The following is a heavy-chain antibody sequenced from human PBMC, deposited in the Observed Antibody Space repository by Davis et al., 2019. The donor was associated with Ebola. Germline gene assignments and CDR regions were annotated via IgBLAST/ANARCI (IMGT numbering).Heavy chain of an antibody. V-gene: IGHV3-23*01. J-gene: IGHJ6*03. CDR3: AKASIAARTGYRDTNMDV. Sequence: PGGSLRPSCAASGFTFSSHAMSWVRQAPGKGLEWVSAISGSGGSTYYADSVKGRFTISRDNSKNTLYLQMNSLRAEDTAVYYCAKASIAARTGYRDTNMDVWGKGTTVTVSS. CDR1: GFTFSSHA. CDR2: ISGSGGST. D-gene: IGHD6-6*01.